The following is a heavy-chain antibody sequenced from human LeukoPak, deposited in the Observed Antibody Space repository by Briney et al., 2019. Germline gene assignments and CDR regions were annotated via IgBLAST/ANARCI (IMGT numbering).Heavy chain of an antibody. V-gene: IGHV4-34*01. D-gene: IGHD2-2*01. CDR2: INHSGST. J-gene: IGHJ6*03. CDR1: CGSFSGYY. Sequence: SETLSLTCAVYCGSFSGYYWSWIRQPPGKGLEWIGEINHSGSTNYNPSLKSRVTISVDTSKNPIFLKLSSVTAADAALDCCARSGIVVVPAAPPTHMDVWGKGTTVTVSS. CDR3: ARSGIVVVPAAPPTHMDV.